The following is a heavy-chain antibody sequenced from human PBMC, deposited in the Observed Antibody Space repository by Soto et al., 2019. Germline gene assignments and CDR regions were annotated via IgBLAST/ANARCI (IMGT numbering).Heavy chain of an antibody. D-gene: IGHD6-6*01. V-gene: IGHV3-11*06. J-gene: IGHJ4*02. CDR1: GFTFSDYY. CDR2: ISSSSSYT. CDR3: ARGIAALSDY. Sequence: PGGSLSLSCAASGFTFSDYYMSWIRQAPGKGLEWVSYISSSSSYTNYADSVKGRFTISRDNAKNSLYLQMNSLRAEDTAVYYCARGIAALSDYWGQGTLVTVSS.